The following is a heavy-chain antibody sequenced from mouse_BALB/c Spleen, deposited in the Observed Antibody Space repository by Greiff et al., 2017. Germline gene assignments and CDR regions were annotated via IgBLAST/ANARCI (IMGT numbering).Heavy chain of an antibody. Sequence: EVKLMESGGGLVKPGGSLKLSCAASGFTFSSYAMSWVRQTPAKRLEWVASISSGGSTYYPDSVKGRFTISRDNARNSLYMQMSSLRSDDTAMYYCARDGGNYDLYAMDYWGQGTSVTVAS. CDR1: GFTFSSYA. V-gene: IGHV5-6-5*01. CDR2: ISSGGST. J-gene: IGHJ4*01. CDR3: ARDGGNYDLYAMDY. D-gene: IGHD2-1*01.